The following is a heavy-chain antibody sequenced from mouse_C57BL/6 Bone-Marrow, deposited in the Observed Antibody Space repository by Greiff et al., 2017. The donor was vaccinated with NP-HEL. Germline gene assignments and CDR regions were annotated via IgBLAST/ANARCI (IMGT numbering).Heavy chain of an antibody. V-gene: IGHV7-3*01. CDR2: IRNKANGYTT. Sequence: DVMLVESGGGLVQPGGSLSLSCAASGFTFTDYYMSWVRQPPGKALEWLGFIRNKANGYTTEYSASVKGRFTISRDNSQSILYLQMNALRAEDSATYYCARSGRGLLPDYWGQGTTLTVSS. CDR1: GFTFTDYY. CDR3: ARSGRGLLPDY. D-gene: IGHD2-3*01. J-gene: IGHJ2*01.